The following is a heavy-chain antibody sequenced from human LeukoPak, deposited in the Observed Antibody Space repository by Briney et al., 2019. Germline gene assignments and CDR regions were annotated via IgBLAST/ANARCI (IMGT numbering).Heavy chain of an antibody. CDR2: IGGSGGCA. Sequence: GRSLRLSCAASGSTFSSYAMSWVRHAPGKWLGWVSAIGGSGGCAYYADSVRGRFTISRDTSKNMLSLQMNALRADDTAIYYCVRSRGPYRSFDMWGQGTVVTVSS. J-gene: IGHJ3*02. CDR3: VRSRGPYRSFDM. D-gene: IGHD4-4*01. CDR1: GSTFSSYA. V-gene: IGHV3-23*01.